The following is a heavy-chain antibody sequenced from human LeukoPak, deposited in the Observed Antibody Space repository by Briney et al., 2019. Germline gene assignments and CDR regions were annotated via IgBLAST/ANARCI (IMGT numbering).Heavy chain of an antibody. V-gene: IGHV3-23*01. CDR3: AKKTATASGNTWFDP. CDR1: GFAFRSYA. Sequence: GGSLRLSCAASGFAFRSYAMSWVRQAPGKGLEWVSIISGSGDTTYYADSVKGRFTISRDNSKNTLYLQMNSLRAEDTAVYFCAKKTATASGNTWFDPWGQGTLVTVSS. D-gene: IGHD1-1*01. CDR2: ISGSGDTT. J-gene: IGHJ5*02.